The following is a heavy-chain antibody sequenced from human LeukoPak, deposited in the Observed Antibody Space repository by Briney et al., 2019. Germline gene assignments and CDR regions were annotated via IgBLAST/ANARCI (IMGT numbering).Heavy chain of an antibody. D-gene: IGHD1-14*01. V-gene: IGHV3-30*04. CDR2: ISNDGSNK. Sequence: GRSLRLSCAASGFTLSSYVIHWVRQAPGKGLEWVAVISNDGSNKDYADSVKGRFTISRDNSKNTLYLQMNSLRPEDTAVYYCARDLRWTTRNLDYWGQGTLVTVSS. CDR1: GFTLSSYV. CDR3: ARDLRWTTRNLDY. J-gene: IGHJ4*02.